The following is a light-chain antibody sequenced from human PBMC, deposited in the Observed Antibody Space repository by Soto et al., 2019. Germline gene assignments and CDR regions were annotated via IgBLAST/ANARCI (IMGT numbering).Light chain of an antibody. Sequence: EIVMTQSPVTLSVSAGEEATLSCRASQGVRSNLAWYQQKPGQAPRLLIYGASTRATGIPARFSGSGSATEFTLTISTLQSEDFAVYYCQQYHNWPLTFGGGTKVEIK. V-gene: IGKV3-15*01. CDR3: QQYHNWPLT. CDR1: QGVRSN. J-gene: IGKJ4*01. CDR2: GAS.